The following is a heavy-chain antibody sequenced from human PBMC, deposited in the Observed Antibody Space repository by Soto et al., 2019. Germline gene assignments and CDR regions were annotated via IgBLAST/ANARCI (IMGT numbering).Heavy chain of an antibody. D-gene: IGHD2-2*01. V-gene: IGHV4-38-2*01. CDR3: ARHRHCSSTSCPADSFDP. J-gene: IGHJ5*02. Sequence: ASETLSLTCAVSGYSISSGYYWGWIRQPPGKGLEWIGSIYHSGSTYYNPSLKSRVTISVDTSKNQFSLKLSSVTAADTAVYYCARHRHCSSTSCPADSFDPWGQGTLVTVS. CDR1: GYSISSGYY. CDR2: IYHSGST.